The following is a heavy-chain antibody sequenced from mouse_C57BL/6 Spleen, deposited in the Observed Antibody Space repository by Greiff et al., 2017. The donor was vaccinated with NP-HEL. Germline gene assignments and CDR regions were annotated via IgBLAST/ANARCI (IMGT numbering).Heavy chain of an antibody. CDR1: GYTFTSYW. V-gene: IGHV1-50*01. J-gene: IGHJ2*01. CDR3: AAYYGSRGDY. CDR2: IDPSDSYT. Sequence: QVQLKQPGAELVKPGASVKLSCKASGYTFTSYWMQWVKQRPGQGLEWIGEIDPSDSYTNYNQKFKGKATLTVDTSSSTAYMQLSSLTSEDSAVYYCAAYYGSRGDYWGQGTTLTVSS. D-gene: IGHD1-1*01.